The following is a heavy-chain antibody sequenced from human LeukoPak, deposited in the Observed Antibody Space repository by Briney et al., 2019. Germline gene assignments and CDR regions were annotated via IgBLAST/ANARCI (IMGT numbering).Heavy chain of an antibody. J-gene: IGHJ4*02. CDR2: ISTNGGST. D-gene: IGHD5-18*01. Sequence: GGSLILSCAASGFTFISYDMNWVRQAPGKVLEYVSHISTNGGSTYYAISVKGRFTISRDNSKNTLYLQMGSLRAEDMAVYYCARGRGYIYGYDYWGQGTLVTVSS. CDR1: GFTFISYD. V-gene: IGHV3-64*01. CDR3: ARGRGYIYGYDY.